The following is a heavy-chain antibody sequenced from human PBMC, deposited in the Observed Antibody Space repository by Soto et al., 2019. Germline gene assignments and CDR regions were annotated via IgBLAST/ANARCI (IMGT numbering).Heavy chain of an antibody. D-gene: IGHD3-16*02. J-gene: IGHJ4*02. CDR1: GYTFTSYG. Sequence: QVQLVQSGAEVKKPGASVKGSCKASGYTFTSYGISWVRQAPGQGLEWMGWISAYNGNTNYAQKLQGRATMTTDTSTNTAYMELRSLRSDDTSVYYCARDRYYDYIWGSYRFDYWGQGTLVTVSS. CDR3: ARDRYYDYIWGSYRFDY. V-gene: IGHV1-18*01. CDR2: ISAYNGNT.